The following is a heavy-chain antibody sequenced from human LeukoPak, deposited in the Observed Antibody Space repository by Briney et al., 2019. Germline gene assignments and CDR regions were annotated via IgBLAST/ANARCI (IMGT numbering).Heavy chain of an antibody. CDR3: ARDSYDILSSPDY. J-gene: IGHJ4*02. CDR2: ISSSGSTI. D-gene: IGHD3-9*01. V-gene: IGHV3-11*01. Sequence: GGSLRLSCAASGFTFSDYYMSWIRQAPGKGLEWVSYISSSGSTIYYADSVKGRFTISRDNAKNSLYLQMNSLRAEDTAVYYCARDSYDILSSPDYWGQGTLVTVSS. CDR1: GFTFSDYY.